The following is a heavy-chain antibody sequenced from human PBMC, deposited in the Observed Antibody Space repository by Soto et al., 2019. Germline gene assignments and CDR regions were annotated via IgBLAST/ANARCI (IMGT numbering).Heavy chain of an antibody. D-gene: IGHD2-2*03. CDR3: ARDLDIVVVPAAIGAFDI. CDR2: IIPIFGTA. J-gene: IGHJ3*02. Sequence: QVQLVQSGTEVKKPGASVKVSCKASGYTFTSYGIHWVRQAPGQGLEWMGGIIPIFGTANYAQKFQGRVTITADKSTSTAYMELSSLRSEDTAVYYCARDLDIVVVPAAIGAFDIWGQGTMVTVSS. CDR1: GYTFTSYG. V-gene: IGHV1-69*13.